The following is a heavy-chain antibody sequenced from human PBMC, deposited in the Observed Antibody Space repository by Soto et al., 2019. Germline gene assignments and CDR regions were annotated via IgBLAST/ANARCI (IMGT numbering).Heavy chain of an antibody. Sequence: PSETLSLTCTVSGGSISSYYWSWIRQPPGKGLEWIGYIYYSGSTNYNPSLKSRVTISVDTSKNQFSLKLSSVTAADTAVYYCARVGYDFWSGSSPGCFDPWGQGTLVTVSS. CDR2: IYYSGST. V-gene: IGHV4-59*01. D-gene: IGHD3-3*01. J-gene: IGHJ5*02. CDR3: ARVGYDFWSGSSPGCFDP. CDR1: GGSISSYY.